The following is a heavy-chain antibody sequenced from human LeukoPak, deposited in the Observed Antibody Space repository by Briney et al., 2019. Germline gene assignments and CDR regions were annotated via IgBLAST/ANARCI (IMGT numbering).Heavy chain of an antibody. J-gene: IGHJ4*02. Sequence: ETLSLTCAVYGGSFSGYYWSWIRQAPGKGLEWVAGIFGSGGSPHYADSVKGRFTISRDNSRNTVYLQINSLRAEDTAVYYCGKTTVGYSSGQKPAWPVDYWGQGTLVTVSS. CDR2: IFGSGGSP. D-gene: IGHD5-18*01. CDR3: GKTTVGYSSGQKPAWPVDY. V-gene: IGHV3-23*01. CDR1: GGSFSGYY.